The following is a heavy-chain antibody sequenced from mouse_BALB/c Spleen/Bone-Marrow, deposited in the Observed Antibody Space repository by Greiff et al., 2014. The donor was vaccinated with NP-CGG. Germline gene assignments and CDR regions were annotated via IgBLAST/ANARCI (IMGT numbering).Heavy chain of an antibody. CDR2: IVPSIDYT. CDR1: GYTFTNYT. V-gene: IGHV1-4*01. CDR3: AREARTGAWFAY. J-gene: IGHJ3*01. D-gene: IGHD4-1*01. Sequence: VQLQQSGAELARPGASVKISCKASGYTFTNYTMQWIRQRPGQGLEWIGYIVPSIDYTNYNQNFKDKATLTADKSSSTAYMQLNSLTSEDFAVYYCAREARTGAWFAYWGQGTLVTVSA.